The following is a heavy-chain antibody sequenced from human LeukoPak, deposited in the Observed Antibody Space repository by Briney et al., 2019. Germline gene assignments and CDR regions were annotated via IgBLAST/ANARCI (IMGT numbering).Heavy chain of an antibody. CDR2: IYYSGST. V-gene: IGHV4-59*01. Sequence: SETLSLTCTVSGGSISSYYWSWIRQPPGKGLEWIGYIYYSGSTNYNPSLKSRVTISVDTSKNQFSLKLSSVTAADTAVYYCARQTDFWSGSDAFDIWGQGTMVTVSS. CDR1: GGSISSYY. D-gene: IGHD3-3*01. CDR3: ARQTDFWSGSDAFDI. J-gene: IGHJ3*02.